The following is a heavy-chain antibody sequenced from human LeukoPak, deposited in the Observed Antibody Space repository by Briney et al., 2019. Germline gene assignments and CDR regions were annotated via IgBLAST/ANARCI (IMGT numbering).Heavy chain of an antibody. CDR1: GFTFRTYW. CDR3: ASSGWWAANDY. D-gene: IGHD6-19*01. CDR2: INEDGSIT. Sequence: GGSLRLSCAVSGFTFRTYWMHWVRQVPGKGLVWVSRINEDGSITNYADSVTGRFRISRDNAKNTLYLQMNSLRAEDTAVYYCASSGWWAANDYWGQGTLVTVSS. V-gene: IGHV3-74*01. J-gene: IGHJ4*02.